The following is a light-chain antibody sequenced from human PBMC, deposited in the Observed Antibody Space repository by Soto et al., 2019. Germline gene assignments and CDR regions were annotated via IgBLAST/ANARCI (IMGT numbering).Light chain of an antibody. CDR3: QQYGSSALT. V-gene: IGKV3-20*01. CDR1: QSVSSIY. J-gene: IGKJ4*01. Sequence: EIVLTQSPGTLSLSPGERATLSCRASQSVSSIYLAWYQQKPGQAPRLLIYGASSRPTGIPDRFSGSGSGTDFTLTISRLEPEDLAVYYCQQYGSSALTFGGGTKVDIK. CDR2: GAS.